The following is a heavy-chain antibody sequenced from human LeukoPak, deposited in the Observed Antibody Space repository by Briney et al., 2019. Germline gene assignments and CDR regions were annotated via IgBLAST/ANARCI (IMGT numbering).Heavy chain of an antibody. J-gene: IGHJ4*02. V-gene: IGHV3-23*01. Sequence: PGGALRLSCGASGFTFTKYAMGWVRQGPGKGLEWVSAISSSGDKTHYVDSVKGRFTISRDNSRNTVYLQMNSLRVEDAALHYCAKGLEPATDVKQTFDFWGQGALVTVSS. CDR2: ISSSGDKT. D-gene: IGHD1-26*01. CDR1: GFTFTKYA. CDR3: AKGLEPATDVKQTFDF.